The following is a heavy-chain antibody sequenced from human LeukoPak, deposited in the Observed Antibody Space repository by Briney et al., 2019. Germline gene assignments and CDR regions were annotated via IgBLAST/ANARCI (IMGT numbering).Heavy chain of an antibody. J-gene: IGHJ6*04. D-gene: IGHD3-10*02. CDR3: AELGITMIGGV. CDR1: GFTFSSYE. V-gene: IGHV3-48*03. CDR2: ISSSGRTI. Sequence: GGSLRLSCAASGFTFSSYEMNWVRQAPGKGLGWVSYISSSGRTIYSADSVKGRFTISRDTSKNTLYLQMGSLTPEDTAVYYCAELGITMIGGVWGKGTTVTISS.